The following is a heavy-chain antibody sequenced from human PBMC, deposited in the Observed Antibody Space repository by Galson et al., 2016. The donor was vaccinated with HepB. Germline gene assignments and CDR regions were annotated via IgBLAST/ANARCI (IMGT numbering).Heavy chain of an antibody. CDR2: IRSKAYGGTT. V-gene: IGHV3-49*03. Sequence: SLRLSCATSGFALRDYAMSWFRQAPGKGLEWVGFIRSKAYGGTTEYAASVKGKFTISREDSKSIAYLQMNSLQIEDTSVYYCTRDRYYSNPFRNYYSDHWGQGTLVTVSS. J-gene: IGHJ4*02. CDR3: TRDRYYSNPFRNYYSDH. CDR1: GFALRDYA. D-gene: IGHD3-10*01.